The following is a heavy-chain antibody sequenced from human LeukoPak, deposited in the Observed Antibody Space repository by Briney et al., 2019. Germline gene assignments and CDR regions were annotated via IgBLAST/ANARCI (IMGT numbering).Heavy chain of an antibody. CDR2: IRSKADGGTT. CDR1: GVTFCDYA. D-gene: IGHD3-22*01. CDR3: TRDGAYYDDSSGSLNYFDY. Sequence: SLRPSSTASGVTFCDYAMSWVRHDPAGRLRWVVFIRSKADGGTTKYAASVKGRFTISRAESNSVTYLQMNSLKTDATAVYYCTRDGAYYDDSSGSLNYFDYWGQGTLVTVPS. J-gene: IGHJ4*02. V-gene: IGHV3-49*04.